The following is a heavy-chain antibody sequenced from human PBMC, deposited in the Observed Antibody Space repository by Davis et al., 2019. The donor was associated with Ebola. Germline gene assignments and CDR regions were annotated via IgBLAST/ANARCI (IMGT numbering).Heavy chain of an antibody. CDR3: ARHDFPTGSVVVTGWGAFDI. Sequence: ASVKVSCKASGYTFTSYGISWVRQAPGQGLEWMGIINPSGGSTSYAQKFQGRVTMTRDTSTSTVYMELSSLRSEDTAVYYCARHDFPTGSVVVTGWGAFDIWGQGTMVTVSS. CDR2: INPSGGST. CDR1: GYTFTSYG. J-gene: IGHJ3*02. D-gene: IGHD2-21*02. V-gene: IGHV1-46*01.